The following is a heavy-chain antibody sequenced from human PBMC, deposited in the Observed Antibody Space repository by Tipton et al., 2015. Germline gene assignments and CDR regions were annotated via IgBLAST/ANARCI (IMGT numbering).Heavy chain of an antibody. Sequence: TLSLTCTVSGVSIVDFYWSWIRQPAGKGLEWIGRVYTTGSTNYTPSLKSRVTMSVETPKNQYSLILSSVTAADTAVYYCTRDFSIKGMDVWGQGTAVTVSS. D-gene: IGHD3-3*01. CDR1: GVSIVDFY. CDR3: TRDFSIKGMDV. CDR2: VYTTGST. J-gene: IGHJ6*02. V-gene: IGHV4-4*07.